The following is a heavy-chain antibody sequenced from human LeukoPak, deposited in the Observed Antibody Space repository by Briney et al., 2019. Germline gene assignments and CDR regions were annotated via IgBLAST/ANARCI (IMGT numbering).Heavy chain of an antibody. CDR3: AGHHPRNTVDF. J-gene: IGHJ4*02. V-gene: IGHV4-59*08. CDR2: ISDIGSI. Sequence: PSETLSLTCTVSGGSISSYYWSWIRQPPGKGLEWIAYISDIGSINYNPSLKSRVTISLDTSKNQFSLKLSSVTAVDTAVYYCAGHHPRNTVDFWGQGTPVTVSS. CDR1: GGSISSYY. D-gene: IGHD2/OR15-2a*01.